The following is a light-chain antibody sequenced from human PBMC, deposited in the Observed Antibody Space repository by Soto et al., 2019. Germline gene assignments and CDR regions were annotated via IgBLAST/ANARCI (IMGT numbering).Light chain of an antibody. CDR1: QSVRNY. CDR2: DAS. V-gene: IGKV3-11*01. Sequence: EIVVTQSPATLSLSPGERATLSCRASQSVRNYLAWYQQKPGQAPRLLIYDASNRATGIPARFSGSGSGTDFTLTISSLEPEDFAVYYCQQRSNWPLTFGGGTKVEIK. J-gene: IGKJ4*01. CDR3: QQRSNWPLT.